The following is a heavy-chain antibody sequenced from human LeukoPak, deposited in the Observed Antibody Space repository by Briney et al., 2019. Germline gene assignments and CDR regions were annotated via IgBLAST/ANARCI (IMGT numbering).Heavy chain of an antibody. J-gene: IGHJ5*01. Sequence: GGSLRLSCAASRFIFRSYDMNWVRQAPGKGLEWVSYISSSGITMYYADSVKGRFTISRDNSKNSLYLQTYSLRAEDTAIYYCARDMGSYSGSYYDSWGQGTLVTVSS. CDR2: ISSSGITM. CDR1: RFIFRSYD. D-gene: IGHD1-26*01. CDR3: ARDMGSYSGSYYDS. V-gene: IGHV3-48*03.